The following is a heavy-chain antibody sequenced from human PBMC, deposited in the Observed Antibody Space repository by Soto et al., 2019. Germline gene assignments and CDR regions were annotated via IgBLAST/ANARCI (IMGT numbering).Heavy chain of an antibody. D-gene: IGHD2-2*01. CDR1: GGSFSGYY. CDR2: INHSGST. Sequence: SETLSLTCAVYGGSFSGYYWSWIRQPPGKGLEWIGEINHSGSTNYNPSLKSRVTISVDTSKNQFSLKLSSVTAADTAVYYCARGQVVVVPAPGSYYYYMDVWGKGTTVTVSS. V-gene: IGHV4-34*01. CDR3: ARGQVVVVPAPGSYYYYMDV. J-gene: IGHJ6*03.